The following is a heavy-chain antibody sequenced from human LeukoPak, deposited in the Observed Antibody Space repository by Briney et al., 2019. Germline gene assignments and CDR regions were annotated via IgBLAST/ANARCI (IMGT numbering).Heavy chain of an antibody. J-gene: IGHJ4*02. Sequence: GGSLRLSCAVSGFTSSSYRVNWVRQAPGKGLEWVSYISSSSSTIYYADSVKGRFTISRDNAKNSLYLQMNSLRAEDTAVYYCARAFGDSSGYYYGYWGQGTLVTVSS. D-gene: IGHD3-22*01. CDR3: ARAFGDSSGYYYGY. CDR1: GFTSSSYR. CDR2: ISSSSSTI. V-gene: IGHV3-48*01.